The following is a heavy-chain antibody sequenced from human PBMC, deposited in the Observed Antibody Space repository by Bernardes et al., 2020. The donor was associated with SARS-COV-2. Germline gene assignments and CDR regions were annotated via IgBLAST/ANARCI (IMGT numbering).Heavy chain of an antibody. Sequence: SETLSLTCTVSGGSISSSNYYWGWIRQPPGKGPEWLGSIYSSGSSYYNPSLQSRFSQSTDPSKNQFSLRLSFVPAADTAVYYCAGSSCGIDCYIGGLRSWDYGMDVWGQGTTVTVSS. D-gene: IGHD2-21*02. CDR2: IYSSGSS. CDR3: AGSSCGIDCYIGGLRSWDYGMDV. CDR1: GGSISSSNYY. V-gene: IGHV4-39*01. J-gene: IGHJ6*02.